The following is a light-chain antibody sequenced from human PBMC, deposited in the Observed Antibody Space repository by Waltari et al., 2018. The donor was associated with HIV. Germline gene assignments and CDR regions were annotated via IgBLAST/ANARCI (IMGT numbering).Light chain of an antibody. CDR1: QSVSSTY. V-gene: IGKV3D-7*01. J-gene: IGKJ1*01. Sequence: EIVLTQSPGTLSLSPGERATLSCRASQSVSSTYLSWYQQKPGQAPRLLIYAASNRATGIPARFGGSGSGTDFTLTISSLQPEDFAVYYCQQDYNLPWTFGQGTKVEI. CDR2: AAS. CDR3: QQDYNLPWT.